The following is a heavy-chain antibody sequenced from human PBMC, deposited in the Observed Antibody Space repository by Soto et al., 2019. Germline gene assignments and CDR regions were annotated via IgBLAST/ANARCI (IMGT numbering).Heavy chain of an antibody. Sequence: QVQLQESGPGLVKPSDTLSLTCAVSGYSISSSNWWGWIRQPPGKGLEWIGYIYYSGTTYYNPSLKSRVTMSVDTSKNPFSRKLTSVTAVDTAVYYCARREIQGPIDYWGQGTLVTVSS. CDR1: GYSISSSNW. J-gene: IGHJ4*02. V-gene: IGHV4-28*01. CDR2: IYYSGTT. D-gene: IGHD1-26*01. CDR3: ARREIQGPIDY.